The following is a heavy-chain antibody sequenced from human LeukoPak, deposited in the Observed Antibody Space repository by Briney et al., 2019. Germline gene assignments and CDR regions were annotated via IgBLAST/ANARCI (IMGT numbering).Heavy chain of an antibody. CDR3: AKGCRYYDILTGTNFDY. Sequence: GGSLRLSCAAAGLTFSDRYMSWIRQAPGKGMEWVAYISPNGQNIHYADSVKGRFTISRDNSKNTLYLQMNSLRAEDTAVYYCAKGCRYYDILTGTNFDYWGQGTLVTVSS. J-gene: IGHJ4*02. V-gene: IGHV3-11*04. CDR2: ISPNGQNI. CDR1: GLTFSDRY. D-gene: IGHD3-9*01.